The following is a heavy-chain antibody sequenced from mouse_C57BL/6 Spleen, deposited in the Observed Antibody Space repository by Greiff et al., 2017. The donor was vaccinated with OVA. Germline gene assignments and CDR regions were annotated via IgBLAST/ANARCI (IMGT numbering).Heavy chain of an antibody. V-gene: IGHV1-15*01. CDR3: TRKGHYYGSSYGYFDV. CDR2: IDPETGGT. CDR1: GYTFTDYE. D-gene: IGHD1-1*01. J-gene: IGHJ1*03. Sequence: QVQLQQSGAELVRPGASVTLSCKASGYTFTDYEMHWVKQTPVHGLEWIGAIDPETGGTAYNQKFKGKAILTADKSSSTAYMELRSLTSEDSAVYYCTRKGHYYGSSYGYFDVWGTGTTVTVSS.